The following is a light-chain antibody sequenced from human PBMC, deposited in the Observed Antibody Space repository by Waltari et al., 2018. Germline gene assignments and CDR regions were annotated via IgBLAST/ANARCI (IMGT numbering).Light chain of an antibody. V-gene: IGKV3-15*01. CDR1: QSVRSN. CDR3: QQYSLWPPT. Sequence: EIVMTQSPATLSVSPGERATLSCWASQSVRSNLAWYQQKPGQAPRLLIYGASTRATGIPARFRGSGSGTDFTLTISSLQSEDFAVYYCQQYSLWPPTFGGGTKVEIK. J-gene: IGKJ4*01. CDR2: GAS.